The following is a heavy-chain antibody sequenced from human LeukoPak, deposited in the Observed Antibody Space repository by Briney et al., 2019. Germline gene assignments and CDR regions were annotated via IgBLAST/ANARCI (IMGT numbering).Heavy chain of an antibody. Sequence: GGSLRLSCAASGFTFSSYAMSWVRQAPGKGLEWVSAISGSGGSTYYADSVKGRFTISRDNARNSVFLQMNSLRVEDTAVYYCASQSYARFDPWGQGTLVTVSS. V-gene: IGHV3-23*01. J-gene: IGHJ5*02. CDR1: GFTFSSYA. D-gene: IGHD3-16*01. CDR2: ISGSGGST. CDR3: ASQSYARFDP.